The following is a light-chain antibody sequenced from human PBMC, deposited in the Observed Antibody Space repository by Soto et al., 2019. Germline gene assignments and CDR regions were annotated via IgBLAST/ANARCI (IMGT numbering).Light chain of an antibody. CDR1: QSVTSNY. J-gene: IGKJ2*01. V-gene: IGKV3-20*01. CDR2: DAS. CDR3: QQYGSSVYT. Sequence: EIVLTQSPDTLSLSPGERATLSCRASQSVTSNYLAWYQQKPGQAPRLLIYDASSRATGIPDRFRGSGSGTDFTLTISRLEPEDFAVYYCQQYGSSVYTFGQGTKLEI.